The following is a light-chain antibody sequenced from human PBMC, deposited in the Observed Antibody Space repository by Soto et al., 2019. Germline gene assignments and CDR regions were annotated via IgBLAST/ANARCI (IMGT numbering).Light chain of an antibody. V-gene: IGKV3-20*01. Sequence: EIVLTQSPGTLSLSPGERATLSCRASQSVSSSCLAWYQQKPGQAPRLLISGASSRATGIPDRFSGSGSGTDFTLTISRLEPEDFAVYYCQQYGSSPETFGQGTKVDIK. CDR1: QSVSSSC. CDR3: QQYGSSPET. CDR2: GAS. J-gene: IGKJ1*01.